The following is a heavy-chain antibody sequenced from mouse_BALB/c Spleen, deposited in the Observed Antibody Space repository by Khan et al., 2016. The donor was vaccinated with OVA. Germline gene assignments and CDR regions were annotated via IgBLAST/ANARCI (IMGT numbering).Heavy chain of an antibody. CDR2: ISYSGNT. CDR1: GYSITSDYA. Sequence: EVQLQESGPGLVKPSQSLSLTCTVTGYSITSDYAWNWIRQFPGNKLEWMGFISYSGNTNYNPSLKSRISITRDTSKNQFFLQLNSVTTEDTATYYCARVYGGCFDYWGQGPTLTVSS. CDR3: ARVYGGCFDY. V-gene: IGHV3-2*02. D-gene: IGHD1-1*01. J-gene: IGHJ2*01.